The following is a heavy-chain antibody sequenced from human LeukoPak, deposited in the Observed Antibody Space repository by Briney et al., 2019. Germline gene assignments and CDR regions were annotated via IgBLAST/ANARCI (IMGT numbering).Heavy chain of an antibody. J-gene: IGHJ4*02. CDR1: GGPISISSTY. CDR2: VYYSDSI. Sequence: SDPLSLSCTVSGGPISISSTYWARIRPPPGKGLDWIGRVYYSDSICYSPSLRSRVTITVDTYKNLFSLKLSSVTAADTTVYYCASQYDSSGYYYVEYCGEGTLVGVSS. V-gene: IGHV4-39*01. D-gene: IGHD3-22*01. CDR3: ASQYDSSGYYYVEY.